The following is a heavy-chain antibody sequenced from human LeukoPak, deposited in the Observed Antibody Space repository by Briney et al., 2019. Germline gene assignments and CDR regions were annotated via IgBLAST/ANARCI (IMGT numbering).Heavy chain of an antibody. CDR2: IYYSGST. CDR3: ARPDREWQVDY. CDR1: DGSISSSRYY. J-gene: IGHJ4*02. D-gene: IGHD3-3*01. V-gene: IGHV4-39*01. Sequence: PSETLSLTCTVADGSISSSRYYWGWIRKPPGKGLVWIGSIYYSGSTYYNPSLKSRVTISVDTSKNQFSLKLSSVTAADTAVYYCARPDREWQVDYWGQGTLVTVSS.